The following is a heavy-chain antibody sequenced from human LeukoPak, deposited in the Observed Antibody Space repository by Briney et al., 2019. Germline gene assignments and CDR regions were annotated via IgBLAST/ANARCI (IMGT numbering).Heavy chain of an antibody. CDR3: ARARTGTTKGWFDP. CDR2: ISAYNGNT. J-gene: IGHJ5*02. D-gene: IGHD1-7*01. CDR1: GYTFTSYG. V-gene: IGHV1-18*01. Sequence: ASVKVSCKASGYTFTSYGISWVRQAPGQGLEWMGWISAYNGNTNYAQKLQGRVTMTTDTSTSTAYMELRSLRSDDTAVYYCARARTGTTKGWFDPWGQGTLVTVSS.